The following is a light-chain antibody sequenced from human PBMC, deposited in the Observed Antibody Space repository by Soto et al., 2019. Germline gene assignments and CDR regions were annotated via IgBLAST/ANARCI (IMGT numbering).Light chain of an antibody. J-gene: IGKJ1*01. Sequence: DIQMTQSPSSVSASVGDRVTITCRASQAIDSWLAWYQQKPGEAPKLLIFTGSLLHSGVPPRFSGSGSGTDFNLPISSLQPEDFATYYCQQTLSFPPTFGQGTKV. V-gene: IGKV1-12*01. CDR2: TGS. CDR3: QQTLSFPPT. CDR1: QAIDSW.